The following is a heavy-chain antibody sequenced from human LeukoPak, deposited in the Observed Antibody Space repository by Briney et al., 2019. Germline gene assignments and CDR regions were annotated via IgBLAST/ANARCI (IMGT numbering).Heavy chain of an antibody. V-gene: IGHV1-69*05. Sequence: GSSVKVSCKASGGTFSSYAISWVRQAPGQGLEWMGGIIPIFGTANYAQKFQGRVTITTDESTSTAYMELSSLRSEDTAVYYCAREPGLVKGFDPWGQGTLVTVSS. D-gene: IGHD3/OR15-3a*01. J-gene: IGHJ5*02. CDR2: IIPIFGTA. CDR1: GGTFSSYA. CDR3: AREPGLVKGFDP.